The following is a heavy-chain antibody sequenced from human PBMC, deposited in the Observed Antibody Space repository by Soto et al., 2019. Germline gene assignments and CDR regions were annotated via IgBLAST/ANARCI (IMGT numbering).Heavy chain of an antibody. CDR1: GYSISSGYY. Sequence: RSLTCAVSGYSISSGYYWGWIRQPPGKGLEWIGSIYYSGSTYYNPSLKSRVTISLDTSKNQFSLKLSSVTAADTAVYYCARGSYGMDVWGQGTTVTVSS. J-gene: IGHJ6*02. CDR3: ARGSYGMDV. D-gene: IGHD3-10*01. CDR2: IYYSGST. V-gene: IGHV4-38-2*01.